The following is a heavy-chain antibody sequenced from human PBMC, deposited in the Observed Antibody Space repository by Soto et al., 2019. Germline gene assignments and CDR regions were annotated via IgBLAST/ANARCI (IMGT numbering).Heavy chain of an antibody. Sequence: QVHLEQSGAEVKKPGSGMKVSCKAARGTFSTYTLIWVRQAPGQGLEWMGRIIPMLTVTNSAQKFQGRVTLTADKSTSTAFMELTSLTSDDTAVYYCSIGSWSAETFDVWGQGTMVTVSS. CDR1: RGTFSTYT. D-gene: IGHD2-2*01. V-gene: IGHV1-69*02. J-gene: IGHJ3*01. CDR2: IIPMLTVT. CDR3: SIGSWSAETFDV.